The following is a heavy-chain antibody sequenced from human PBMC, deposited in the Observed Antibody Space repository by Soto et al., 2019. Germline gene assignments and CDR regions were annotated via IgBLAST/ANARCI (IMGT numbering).Heavy chain of an antibody. V-gene: IGHV3-9*01. CDR3: AKGARAYYYYYMDV. Sequence: GGSLRLSCAASGFTFDDYAMHWVRQAPGKGLEWVSGISWNSGSIGYADSVKGRFTISRDNAKNFLYLQMNSLRAEDTALYYCAKGARAYYYYYMDVWGKGTTVTVSS. CDR1: GFTFDDYA. CDR2: ISWNSGSI. D-gene: IGHD6-6*01. J-gene: IGHJ6*03.